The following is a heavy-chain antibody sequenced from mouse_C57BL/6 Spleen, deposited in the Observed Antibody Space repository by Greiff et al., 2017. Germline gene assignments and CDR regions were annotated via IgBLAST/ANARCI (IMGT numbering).Heavy chain of an antibody. D-gene: IGHD1-1*01. J-gene: IGHJ4*01. CDR2: INPYNGGT. Sequence: VQLQQSGPVLVKPGASVKMSCKASGYTFTDYYMNWVKQSHGKSLEWIGVINPYNGGTSYNQKFKNKATLTVDKSSSTAYMELNSLTSDDSAVYDCARSTTTVVANDTMDYWGQGTSLTVSS. CDR3: ARSTTTVVANDTMDY. V-gene: IGHV1-19*01. CDR1: GYTFTDYY.